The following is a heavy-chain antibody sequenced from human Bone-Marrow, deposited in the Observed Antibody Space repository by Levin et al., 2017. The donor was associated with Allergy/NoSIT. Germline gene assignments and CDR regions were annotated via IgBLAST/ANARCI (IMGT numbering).Heavy chain of an antibody. J-gene: IGHJ6*02. D-gene: IGHD6-6*01. Sequence: SLKISCAASGFTFDDYAMHWVRQAPGKGLEWVSGISWNSGSIGYADSVKGRFTISRDNAKNSLYLQMNSLRAEDTALYYCAKGLWYRYSSSSAPSYYYYGMDVWGQGTTVTVSS. CDR3: AKGLWYRYSSSSAPSYYYYGMDV. CDR1: GFTFDDYA. V-gene: IGHV3-9*01. CDR2: ISWNSGSI.